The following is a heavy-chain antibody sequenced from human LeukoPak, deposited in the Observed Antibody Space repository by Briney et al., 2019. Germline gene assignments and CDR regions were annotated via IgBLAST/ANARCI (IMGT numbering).Heavy chain of an antibody. CDR1: DYSISSGYGYY. J-gene: IGHJ4*02. CDR2: IYHSGIT. Sequence: PSETLSLTCTVSDYSISSGYGYYWGWIRQPPGKGLEWIGNIYHSGITYYNHFNSSLKSRVTISIDTSKNQFSLRLTSVTAADTAVYFCATLVSTRYYFDYRGQGTLVTVSS. CDR3: ATLVSTRYYFDY. D-gene: IGHD5/OR15-5a*01. V-gene: IGHV4-38-2*02.